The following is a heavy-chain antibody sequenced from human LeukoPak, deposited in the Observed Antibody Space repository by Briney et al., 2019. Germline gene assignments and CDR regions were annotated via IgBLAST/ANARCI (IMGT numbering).Heavy chain of an antibody. Sequence: ASVKVSCKASGYTFTGYYMHWVRQAPGQGLEWMGWINPNSGGTNYAQKLQGRVTMTRDTSISTAYMELSRLRSDDTAVYYCARGGYDCDYFDYWGQGTLVTVSS. J-gene: IGHJ4*02. CDR1: GYTFTGYY. CDR3: ARGGYDCDYFDY. CDR2: INPNSGGT. D-gene: IGHD2-21*02. V-gene: IGHV1-2*02.